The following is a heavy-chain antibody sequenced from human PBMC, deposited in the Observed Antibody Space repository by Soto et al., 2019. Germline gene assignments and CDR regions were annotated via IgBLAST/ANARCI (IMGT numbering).Heavy chain of an antibody. D-gene: IGHD3-3*01. V-gene: IGHV3-23*01. CDR3: STSIQVFWSRYYTGSRFDY. Sequence: PGGSLRLSCAASGFTLSSYAMSWVRQAPGKGLEWVSAISGSGGSTYYADSVKGRFTISRDNSKNTLYLQMNSLRAEDMAVYYCSTSIQVFWSRYYTGSRFDYWGQGTLVTVSS. CDR2: ISGSGGST. J-gene: IGHJ4*02. CDR1: GFTLSSYA.